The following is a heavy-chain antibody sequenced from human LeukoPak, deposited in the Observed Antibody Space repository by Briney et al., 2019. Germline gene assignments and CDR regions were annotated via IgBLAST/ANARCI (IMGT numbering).Heavy chain of an antibody. D-gene: IGHD3-22*01. CDR3: ARPIYYDTSGYYY. CDR1: EFVFSTYY. J-gene: IGHJ4*02. Sequence: GGSLRLSCAASEFVFSTYYMHWVRQAPGKGLEWVSSIRGESDYIYYRDSVKGRFTISRDNSKNTLYLQMNSLRAEDTAVYYCARPIYYDTSGYYYWGQGTLVTVSS. V-gene: IGHV3-21*04. CDR2: IRGESDYI.